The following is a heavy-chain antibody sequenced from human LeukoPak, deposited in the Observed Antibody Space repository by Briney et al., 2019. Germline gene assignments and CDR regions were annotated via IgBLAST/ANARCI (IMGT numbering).Heavy chain of an antibody. D-gene: IGHD4-11*01. V-gene: IGHV4-4*02. CDR1: GGFISSGNW. CDR2: IHHSVGI. J-gene: IGHJ4*02. Sequence: SETLSLTCAVSGGFISSGNWWGWFRQPPGKGLEWIREIHHSVGINYNPSLKSRIAISMDKSKDHFSLDVTSMTAADTAMYYCARKGPVTIADYWGRGTLVTVSS. CDR3: ARKGPVTIADY.